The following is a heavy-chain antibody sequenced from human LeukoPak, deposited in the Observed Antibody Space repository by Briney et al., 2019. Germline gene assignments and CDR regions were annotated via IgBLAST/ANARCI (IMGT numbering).Heavy chain of an antibody. D-gene: IGHD3-22*01. CDR2: IYHSGST. Sequence: SETLSLTCTVSGGSISSYYWGWIRQPPGKGLEWIGSIYHSGSTYYNPSLKGRVTISVDTSKNQFSLRLSSVTAADTAVYYCARERDSNWFDPWGQGTLVTVSS. CDR1: GGSISSYY. V-gene: IGHV4-38-2*02. CDR3: ARERDSNWFDP. J-gene: IGHJ5*02.